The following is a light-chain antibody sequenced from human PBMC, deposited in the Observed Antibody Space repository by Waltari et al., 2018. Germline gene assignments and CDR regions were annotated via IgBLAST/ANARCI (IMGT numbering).Light chain of an antibody. J-gene: IGLJ3*02. Sequence: QSVLTQPPSVSGAPGQRVTISCTGSSSNIGAGYAVHWYQQLPGTAPKLLIYGNNNRPSGVPDLFSCSKSGTSASLAITGLQAEDEADYYCQSYGSDWVFGGGTKLTVL. CDR1: SSNIGAGYA. CDR3: QSYGSDWV. V-gene: IGLV1-40*01. CDR2: GNN.